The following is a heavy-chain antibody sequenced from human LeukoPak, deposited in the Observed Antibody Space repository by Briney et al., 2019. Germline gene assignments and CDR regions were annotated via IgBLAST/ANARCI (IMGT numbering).Heavy chain of an antibody. Sequence: GGSLRFSCAASGFTVSSNYMSWVRQAPGKGLEWVSVIYSGGSTYYADSVKGRFTISRDNSKNTLYLQMNSLRAEDTAVYYCARDHGGYSYGGYGMDVWGQGTTVTVSS. CDR2: IYSGGST. CDR3: ARDHGGYSYGGYGMDV. D-gene: IGHD5-18*01. V-gene: IGHV3-66*01. J-gene: IGHJ6*02. CDR1: GFTVSSNY.